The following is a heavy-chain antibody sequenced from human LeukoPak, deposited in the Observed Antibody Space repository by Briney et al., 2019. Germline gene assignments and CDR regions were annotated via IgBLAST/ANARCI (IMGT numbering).Heavy chain of an antibody. V-gene: IGHV4-34*01. CDR1: GGSFSGYY. CDR2: INHSGST. J-gene: IGHJ4*02. CDR3: ARVDDSSGYYLRYFDY. Sequence: PPETLSLTCAVYGGSFSGYYWSWIRQPPGKGLEWIREINHSGSTNYNPSLKSRVTISVDTSKNQFSLKLSSVTAADTAVYYCARVDDSSGYYLRYFDYWGQGTLVTVSS. D-gene: IGHD3-22*01.